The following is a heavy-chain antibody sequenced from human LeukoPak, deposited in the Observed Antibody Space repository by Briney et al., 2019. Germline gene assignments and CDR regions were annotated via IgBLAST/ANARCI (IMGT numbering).Heavy chain of an antibody. J-gene: IGHJ6*03. CDR3: ARLRVTTGGDYYYYYMDV. CDR1: GFTLTDHY. Sequence: PGGSLRLSCTVSGFTLTDHYMSWFRQSPGRGLEWISWITSSGTTTDYADSVKGRFAISRDNAENSVFLQMNSLRAEDTGVYYCARLRVTTGGDYYYYYMDVWGKGTTVTVSS. D-gene: IGHD4-17*01. CDR2: ITSSGTTT. V-gene: IGHV3-11*04.